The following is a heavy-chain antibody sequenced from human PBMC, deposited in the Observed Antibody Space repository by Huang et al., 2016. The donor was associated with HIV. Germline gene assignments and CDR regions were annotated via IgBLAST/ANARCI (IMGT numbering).Heavy chain of an antibody. V-gene: IGHV4-39*01. CDR3: ARHQAYGYYFRGFDV. CDR2: IYYTGST. J-gene: IGHJ3*01. Sequence: QVQLEESGPGLVKPSETLSLTCTVSGGSIISKYHHWGWIRQPPGKRLEVIGRIYYTGSTHYNPSLKARVTIAVATSENHFFRRLTSTIAADTAVYYCARHQAYGYYFRGFDVWGQGAIVTVSS. D-gene: IGHD5-18*01. CDR1: GGSIISKYHH.